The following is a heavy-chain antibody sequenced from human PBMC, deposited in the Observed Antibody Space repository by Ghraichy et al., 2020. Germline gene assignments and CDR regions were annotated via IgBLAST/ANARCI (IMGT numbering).Heavy chain of an antibody. CDR2: IYSNGGT. D-gene: IGHD6-13*01. CDR1: NGSMSNSY. Sequence: SETLSLTCTVSNGSMSNSYWTWIRQPPGKGLEWIGYIYSNGGTNYNPSLKSRVTISVDTSKNQFSLKLSSVTAADTAVYYCARLHGSWYLDYWGQGTLVTVSS. V-gene: IGHV4-4*08. J-gene: IGHJ4*02. CDR3: ARLHGSWYLDY.